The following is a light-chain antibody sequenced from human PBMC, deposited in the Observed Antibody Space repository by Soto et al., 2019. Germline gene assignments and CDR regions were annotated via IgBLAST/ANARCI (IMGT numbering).Light chain of an antibody. Sequence: QSVLTQPASVSGSPGQSITISCTGTSNDVGSYKLLSWYQQHPGKAPKLIIHEDNRRPSGVSSRVSGSKSGNTASLTISGLQNEDEADYYCCTYAGSTTVVFGSGTKLTVL. J-gene: IGLJ1*01. V-gene: IGLV2-23*01. CDR3: CTYAGSTTVV. CDR1: SNDVGSYKL. CDR2: EDN.